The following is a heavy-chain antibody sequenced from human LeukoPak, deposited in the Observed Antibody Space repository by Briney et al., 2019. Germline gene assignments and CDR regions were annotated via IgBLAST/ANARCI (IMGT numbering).Heavy chain of an antibody. CDR3: ARGVFWSGYYVGHFDY. V-gene: IGHV4-34*01. D-gene: IGHD3-3*01. CDR2: INHSGST. J-gene: IGHJ4*02. Sequence: SETLSLTCAVYGGSFSGYYWSWIRQPPGKGLEWIGEINHSGSTNYNPSLKSRVTISVDTSKDQFSLKLSSVTAADTAVYYCARGVFWSGYYVGHFDYWGQGTLVTVSS. CDR1: GGSFSGYY.